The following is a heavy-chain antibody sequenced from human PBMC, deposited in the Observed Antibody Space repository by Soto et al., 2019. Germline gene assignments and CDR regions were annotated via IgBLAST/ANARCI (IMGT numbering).Heavy chain of an antibody. CDR1: GCSISSSSYY. CDR2: IYYSGST. J-gene: IGHJ4*02. D-gene: IGHD3-3*01. Sequence: SETLSLTCTVFGCSISSSSYYWGWIRQPPGKGLEWIGSIYYSGSTYYNPSLKSRVTISVDTSKNQFSLKLSSVTAADTAVYYCARQNDFWSGIDYWGQGTLVTVSS. CDR3: ARQNDFWSGIDY. V-gene: IGHV4-39*01.